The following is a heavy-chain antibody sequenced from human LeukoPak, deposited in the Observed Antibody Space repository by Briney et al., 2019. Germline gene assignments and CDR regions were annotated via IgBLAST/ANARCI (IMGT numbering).Heavy chain of an antibody. Sequence: GGSLRLSCAASGFTFSSYSMNWVRQAPGKGLEWVSSISSSSNYIYYADSVKGRFTISRDNAKNSLYLQMNSLRAEDTAVYYCAKGDKYSSTWGSSRFGRAIDYWGQGTLVTVSS. CDR1: GFTFSSYS. D-gene: IGHD6-13*01. CDR2: ISSSSNYI. J-gene: IGHJ4*02. V-gene: IGHV3-21*01. CDR3: AKGDKYSSTWGSSRFGRAIDY.